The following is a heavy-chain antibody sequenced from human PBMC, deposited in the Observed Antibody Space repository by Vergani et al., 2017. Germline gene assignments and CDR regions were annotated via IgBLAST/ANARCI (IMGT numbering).Heavy chain of an antibody. V-gene: IGHV3-30*02. Sequence: QVQLVESGGGVVQPGGSLRLSCAASGFTFNGYGMHWVRQAPGKGLEWVASIRSDESRRYYGDSMEGTFTISRDNFKNTLYLQMKSLRPEDTAVYYCAKEGGGYCSCGTCYPEYWGQGTLVIVSS. D-gene: IGHD2-15*01. CDR3: AKEGGGYCSCGTCYPEY. J-gene: IGHJ4*02. CDR2: IRSDESRR. CDR1: GFTFNGYG.